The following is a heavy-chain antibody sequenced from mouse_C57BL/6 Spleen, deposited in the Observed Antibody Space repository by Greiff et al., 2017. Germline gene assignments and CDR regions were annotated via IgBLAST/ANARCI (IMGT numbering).Heavy chain of an antibody. Sequence: QVQLQQSGPELVKPGASVKISCTASGYAFSSSWMNWVKQRPGKGLEWIGRIYPGDGDTNYNGKFKGKATLTADKSSSTAYMQLSSLTSEDSAVYFCASQGGIWLDYWGQGTTLTVSS. CDR2: IYPGDGDT. D-gene: IGHD2-14*01. J-gene: IGHJ2*01. CDR3: ASQGGIWLDY. CDR1: GYAFSSSW. V-gene: IGHV1-82*01.